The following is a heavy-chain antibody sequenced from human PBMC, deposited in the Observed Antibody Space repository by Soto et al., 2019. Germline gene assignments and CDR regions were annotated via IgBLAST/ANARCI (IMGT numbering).Heavy chain of an antibody. D-gene: IGHD5-12*01. Sequence: GGSLRLSCAASGFTFSSYGMHWVRQAPGKGLEWVAVISYDGSNKYYADSVKGRFTISRDYSKNTLYLQMNSLRAEDTAVYYCARINIVATIPDYYGMDVWGQGTTVTVSS. CDR1: GFTFSSYG. CDR3: ARINIVATIPDYYGMDV. J-gene: IGHJ6*02. V-gene: IGHV3-30*03. CDR2: ISYDGSNK.